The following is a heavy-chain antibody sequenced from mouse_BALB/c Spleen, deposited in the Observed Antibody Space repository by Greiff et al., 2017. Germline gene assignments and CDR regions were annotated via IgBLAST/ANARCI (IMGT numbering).Heavy chain of an antibody. CDR2: ISSGGSYT. CDR1: GFTFSSYG. D-gene: IGHD3-2*01. Sequence: EVKLQESGGDLVKPGGSLKLSCAASGFTFSSYGMSWVRQTPDKRLEWVATISSGGSYTYYPDSVKGRFTISRDNAKNTLYLQMSRLKSEDTAMYYCARHGTARAWYYFDYWGQGTTVTVSS. CDR3: ARHGTARAWYYFDY. V-gene: IGHV5-6*01. J-gene: IGHJ2*01.